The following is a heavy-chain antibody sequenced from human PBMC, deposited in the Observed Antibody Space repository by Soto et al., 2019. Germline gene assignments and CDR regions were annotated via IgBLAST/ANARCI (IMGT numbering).Heavy chain of an antibody. Sequence: QVQLVESGGGLVKPGGSLRLSCEAFGFGFSDYYMSWIRQAPGKGLEWISYIRTSSGYTNYAESVKGRFTISRDNAKNSLYLQMNSLRAEDTAVYYCARDLQLFGDYGARYYHYGLDVWGLGTTVTVSS. J-gene: IGHJ6*02. D-gene: IGHD4-17*01. CDR1: GFGFSDYY. CDR3: ARDLQLFGDYGARYYHYGLDV. V-gene: IGHV3-11*06. CDR2: IRTSSGYT.